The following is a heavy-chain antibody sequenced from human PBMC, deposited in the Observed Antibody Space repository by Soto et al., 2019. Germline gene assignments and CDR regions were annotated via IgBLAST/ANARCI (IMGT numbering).Heavy chain of an antibody. J-gene: IGHJ4*02. Sequence: PSETLSLTCTVSGDSISDYYWSRIRQPAGKGLEWIGRIYTSGSTDYNPSLKSRVTISIDTSKNQFSLKVTSMTAADTAVYYCARERREEIHDGYDIDYWGQGTLVTVSS. CDR2: IYTSGST. CDR1: GDSISDYY. D-gene: IGHD5-12*01. CDR3: ARERREEIHDGYDIDY. V-gene: IGHV4-4*07.